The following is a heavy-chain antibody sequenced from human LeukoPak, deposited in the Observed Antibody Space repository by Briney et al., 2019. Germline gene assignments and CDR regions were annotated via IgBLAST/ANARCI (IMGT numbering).Heavy chain of an antibody. D-gene: IGHD5-18*01. Sequence: GGSLRLSCAASGFTVSNNFVGWVRQAPGKGLDWVSVIYSSGSTYYADSVKGRFTISRDNSKNTVFLQMSSLRADDTAMYYCATPPAMRAPPNYFQHWGQGTLVTVSS. CDR1: GFTVSNNF. V-gene: IGHV3-53*01. CDR3: ATPPAMRAPPNYFQH. J-gene: IGHJ1*01. CDR2: IYSSGST.